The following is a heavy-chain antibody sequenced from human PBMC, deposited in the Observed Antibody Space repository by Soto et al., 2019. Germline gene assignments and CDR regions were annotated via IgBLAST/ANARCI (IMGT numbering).Heavy chain of an antibody. CDR2: VSHSGST. V-gene: IGHV4-4*02. Sequence: QVQLQESGPGLVKPSGTLSLTCAVSSDSITSSNWWSWVRQSPGKGLEWIGEVSHSGSTNYIPSLKSRVTISVDQSRNQSSLRLNSVTAADTAVYYCARNRYGGYDFDSWGQGTLVTVSS. D-gene: IGHD5-12*01. CDR3: ARNRYGGYDFDS. CDR1: SDSITSSNW. J-gene: IGHJ4*02.